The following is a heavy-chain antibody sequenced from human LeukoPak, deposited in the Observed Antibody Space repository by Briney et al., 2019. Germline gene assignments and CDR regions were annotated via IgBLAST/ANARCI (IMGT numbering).Heavy chain of an antibody. V-gene: IGHV4-59*12. CDR3: ARGSFHWLLG. Sequence: SETLSLTCTVSGGSISSYYWSWIRQPPGKGLEWIGYIYYSGTTNYNPSLESRVAISVDTSKNQFSLKLSSVTAADTAVYYCARGSFHWLLGWGQGTLVTVSS. CDR2: IYYSGTT. J-gene: IGHJ4*02. CDR1: GGSISSYY. D-gene: IGHD3-9*01.